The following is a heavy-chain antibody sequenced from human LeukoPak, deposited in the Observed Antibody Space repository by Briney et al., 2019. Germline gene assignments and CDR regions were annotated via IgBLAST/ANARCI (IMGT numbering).Heavy chain of an antibody. CDR3: ARANCSSTSCLGFDY. Sequence: ASVKVSCKASGYAFTSYYIHWVRQAPGQGLEGMGIINPSTGSTGSAQEFQGRVTMTRDTSTSTAYMELSSLRSEDTAVYYCARANCSSTSCLGFDYWGQGTLVTVSS. J-gene: IGHJ4*02. V-gene: IGHV1-46*01. D-gene: IGHD2-2*01. CDR1: GYAFTSYY. CDR2: INPSTGST.